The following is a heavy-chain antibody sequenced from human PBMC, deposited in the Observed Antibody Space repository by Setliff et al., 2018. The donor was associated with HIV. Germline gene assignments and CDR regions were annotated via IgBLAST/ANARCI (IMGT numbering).Heavy chain of an antibody. J-gene: IGHJ6*02. CDR1: GYTFTSYA. Sequence: ASVKVSCKASGYTFTSYAMHWVRQAPGQSLEWMGWINAGNGNTKYSQKFQGRVTITRNTSASTAYMELSSLRSEDTAVYYCARGSDSGSYSYYYGMDVWGQGTTVTVS. D-gene: IGHD3-10*01. CDR3: ARGSDSGSYSYYYGMDV. CDR2: INAGNGNT. V-gene: IGHV1-3*01.